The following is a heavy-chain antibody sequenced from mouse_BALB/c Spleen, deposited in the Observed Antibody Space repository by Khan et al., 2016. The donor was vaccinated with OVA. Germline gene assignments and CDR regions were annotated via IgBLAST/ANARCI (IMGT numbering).Heavy chain of an antibody. Sequence: QVQLKQSGAELARPGASVKMSCKASGYTFTTYTIHWIKQRPGQGLEWIGFINPNNVYTNYNQKFKDKATLTADKSSTTAYMQLNSLTSDDSAVYDCTRDGAYYRNDGWFAYWGQGTLVTVSA. D-gene: IGHD2-14*01. CDR3: TRDGAYYRNDGWFAY. CDR2: INPNNVYT. CDR1: GYTFTTYT. J-gene: IGHJ3*01. V-gene: IGHV1-4*01.